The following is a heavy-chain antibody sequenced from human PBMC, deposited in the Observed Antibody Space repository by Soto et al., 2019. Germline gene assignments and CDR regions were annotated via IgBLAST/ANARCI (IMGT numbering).Heavy chain of an antibody. J-gene: IGHJ5*02. CDR1: GFTFSDYA. CDR3: VNSDSTSAP. CDR2: ISGSGFTP. Sequence: GGSLRLSCAASGFTFSDYAMTWVRQAPGKGLDWVASISGSGFTPYYAASVKGRFTISRDNSKNMVYLQMNSLRVEDTAVYYCVNSDSTSAPWGQGSLVTVSS. V-gene: IGHV3-23*01. D-gene: IGHD6-13*01.